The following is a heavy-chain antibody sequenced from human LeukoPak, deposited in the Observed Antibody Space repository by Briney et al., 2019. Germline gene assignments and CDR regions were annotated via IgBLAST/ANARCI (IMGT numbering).Heavy chain of an antibody. V-gene: IGHV1-24*01. CDR3: ATDRHKGLWFGELSD. J-gene: IGHJ4*02. Sequence: ASVTVSCKVSGYTLTELSMHWVRQAPGKGLEWMGGFDPEDGETIYAQKFQGRVTMTEDTSTDTAYMELSSLRSEDTAVYYCATDRHKGLWFGELSDWGQGTLVTVSS. D-gene: IGHD3-10*01. CDR1: GYTLTELS. CDR2: FDPEDGET.